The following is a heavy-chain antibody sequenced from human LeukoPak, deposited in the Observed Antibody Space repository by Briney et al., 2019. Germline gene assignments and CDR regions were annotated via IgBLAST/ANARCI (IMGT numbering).Heavy chain of an antibody. CDR2: INRDGSRT. D-gene: IGHD1-26*01. Sequence: GGSLRLACAASGFTFSTSWMHWVRQAPGKGLVWVSHINRDGSRTTYADSVKGRFTISGDNAKNTQYLQMNSLRAEDTAVYYCARSGRGGAFDIWGQGTMVTVSS. CDR3: ARSGRGGAFDI. V-gene: IGHV3-74*01. J-gene: IGHJ3*02. CDR1: GFTFSTSW.